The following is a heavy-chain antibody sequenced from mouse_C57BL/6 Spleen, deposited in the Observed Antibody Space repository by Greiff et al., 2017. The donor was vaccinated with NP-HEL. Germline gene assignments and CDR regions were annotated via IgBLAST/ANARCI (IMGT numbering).Heavy chain of an antibody. Sequence: DVMLVESGEGLVKPGGSLKLSCAASGFTFSSYAMSWVRQTPEKRLEWVAYISSGGDYIYYADTVKGRFTISSDNARNTLYLQMSSLKSEDTAMYYCTRDGGTGAYFDYWGQGTTLTVSS. J-gene: IGHJ2*01. CDR1: GFTFSSYA. CDR3: TRDGGTGAYFDY. V-gene: IGHV5-9-1*02. D-gene: IGHD3-3*01. CDR2: ISSGGDYI.